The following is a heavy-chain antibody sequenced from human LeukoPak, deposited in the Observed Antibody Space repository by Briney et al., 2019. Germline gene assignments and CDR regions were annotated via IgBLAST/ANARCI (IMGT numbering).Heavy chain of an antibody. CDR1: GGSFSGYY. CDR2: INHSGST. Sequence: SETLSLTCAVYGGSFSGYYWSWIRQPPGKGLEWMGEINHSGSTNYNPSLKSRVTISVDTSKNQFSLKLSSVTAADTAVYYCARGLNRFYWGQGTLVTVSS. V-gene: IGHV4-34*01. J-gene: IGHJ4*02. CDR3: ARGLNRFY.